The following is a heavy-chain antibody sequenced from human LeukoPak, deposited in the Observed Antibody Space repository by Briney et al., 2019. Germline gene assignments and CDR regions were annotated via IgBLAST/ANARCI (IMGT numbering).Heavy chain of an antibody. J-gene: IGHJ4*02. CDR2: IIPIFGTA. D-gene: IGHD5-24*01. V-gene: IGHV1-69*05. CDR3: ARSTEMGGGIPPKDFDY. CDR1: GGTFSSYA. Sequence: SVKVSCKASGGTFSSYAISWVRQAPGQGLEWMGRIIPIFGTANYAQKFQGRVTITTDESTSTAYMELSSLRSEDTAVYYCARSTEMGGGIPPKDFDYWGQGTLVTVSS.